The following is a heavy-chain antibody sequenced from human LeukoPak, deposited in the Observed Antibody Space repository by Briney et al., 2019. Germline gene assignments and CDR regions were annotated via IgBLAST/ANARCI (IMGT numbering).Heavy chain of an antibody. J-gene: IGHJ4*02. CDR2: IKPDGGDR. V-gene: IGHV3-7*01. Sequence: GGSLRLSCAASGFTFSNYWMTWVRQSPGKGLEWVAIIKPDGGDRYSVDSEKGRFTVSRDNAKNSLYLQMSSLRAEDTAVYYCARGGHRQKEFWGQGTLVTVSS. D-gene: IGHD3-10*01. CDR3: ARGGHRQKEF. CDR1: GFTFSNYW.